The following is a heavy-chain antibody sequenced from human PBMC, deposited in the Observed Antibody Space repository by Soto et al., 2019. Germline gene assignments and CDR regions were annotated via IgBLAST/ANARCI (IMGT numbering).Heavy chain of an antibody. J-gene: IGHJ5*02. CDR2: IIPIFGTA. CDR1: GGTFSSHA. Sequence: SVKVSCKASGGTFSSHAISWVRQAPGQGLEWMGGIIPIFGTANYAQKFRGRVTITADESTSTAYMELSSLRSEDTAVYYCARDAGYCSGGSCLNWFDPWGQGTLVTVSS. V-gene: IGHV1-69*13. D-gene: IGHD2-15*01. CDR3: ARDAGYCSGGSCLNWFDP.